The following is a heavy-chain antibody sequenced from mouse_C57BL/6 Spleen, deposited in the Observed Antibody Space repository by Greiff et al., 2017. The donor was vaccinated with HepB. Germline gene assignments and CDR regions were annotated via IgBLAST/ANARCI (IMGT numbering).Heavy chain of an antibody. CDR1: GYAFSSSW. V-gene: IGHV1-82*01. CDR3: ASSSYNYFDY. Sequence: VQLQQSGPELVKPGASVKISCKASGYAFSSSWMNWVKQRPGKGLEWIGRIYPGDGDTNYNGKFKGKATLTADKSSSTAYMQLSSLTSEDSAVYFCASSSYNYFDYWGQGTTLTVSS. CDR2: IYPGDGDT. J-gene: IGHJ2*01. D-gene: IGHD1-1*01.